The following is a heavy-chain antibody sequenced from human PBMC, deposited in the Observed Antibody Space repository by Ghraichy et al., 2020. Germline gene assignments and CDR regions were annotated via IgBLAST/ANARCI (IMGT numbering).Heavy chain of an antibody. V-gene: IGHV3-30*18. J-gene: IGHJ4*02. CDR2: TSHDGSKK. Sequence: GGSLRLSCAASGFSFSIYGMHWVRQAPGKGLEWVAVTSHDGSKKNHADSVKGRFTISRDNSKNTLYLQMNSLRPEDTAVYYCAKKGSGTYKTLIDHWGQGTLVTVSS. D-gene: IGHD1-26*01. CDR1: GFSFSIYG. CDR3: AKKGSGTYKTLIDH.